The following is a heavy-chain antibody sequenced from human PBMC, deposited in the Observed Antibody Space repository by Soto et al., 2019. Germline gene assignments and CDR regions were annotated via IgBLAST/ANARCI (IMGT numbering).Heavy chain of an antibody. V-gene: IGHV4-59*01. Sequence: PSETLSLTCTVSGGSFSPNYWSWIRQPPGKGLEWVGYIYYGGTTSYNPSLQSRVTISLETSKNQFSLKLSSVTAADTAVYYCARTYDGSGPNSGGYGFDIWGQGTMVTVSS. CDR1: GGSFSPNY. CDR2: IYYGGTT. D-gene: IGHD3-22*01. J-gene: IGHJ3*02. CDR3: ARTYDGSGPNSGGYGFDI.